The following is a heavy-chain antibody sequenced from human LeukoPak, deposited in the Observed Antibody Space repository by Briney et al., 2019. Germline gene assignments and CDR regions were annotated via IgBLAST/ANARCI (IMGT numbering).Heavy chain of an antibody. Sequence: GSLGLSWTASGTPFRDYSMSLVRPAPGKGLVWVSRISGDGSNTIYADSVKGRFTISRDNAKNTVYLQMNSLRVEDTAVYYCARDRTGDLDYWGQGTLVSVSS. CDR3: ARDRTGDLDY. J-gene: IGHJ4*02. CDR2: ISGDGSNT. V-gene: IGHV3-74*01. CDR1: GTPFRDYS. D-gene: IGHD3/OR15-3a*01.